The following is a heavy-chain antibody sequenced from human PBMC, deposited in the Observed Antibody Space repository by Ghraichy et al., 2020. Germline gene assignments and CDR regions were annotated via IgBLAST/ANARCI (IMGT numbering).Heavy chain of an antibody. V-gene: IGHV4-39*01. CDR2: MFYNGNT. CDR1: GGSISSSRYY. Sequence: SETLSLTCAVSGGSISSSRYYWGWIRQPPGKGLEWIGSMFYNGNTYYNPSLKSRVTISVDTSETQFSLKMTSVTAADTAVYYCARQPSGSFLNWLDPWGQGTLVTVSS. J-gene: IGHJ5*02. CDR3: ARQPSGSFLNWLDP. D-gene: IGHD1-26*01.